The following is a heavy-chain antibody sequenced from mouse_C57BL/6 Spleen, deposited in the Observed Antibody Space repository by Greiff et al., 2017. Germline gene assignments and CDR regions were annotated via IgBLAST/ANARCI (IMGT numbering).Heavy chain of an antibody. D-gene: IGHD1-1*01. CDR3: ASLTTVVAPGYFDV. CDR1: GFSLTSYG. Sequence: QVQLQQSGPGLVQPSQSLSITCTVSGFSLTSYGVHWVRQSPGKGLEWLGVTWSGGSTDYNAAFISRLSISKDNSKSQVFFKMNSLQADDTAIYYCASLTTVVAPGYFDVWGTGTTVTVSS. J-gene: IGHJ1*03. CDR2: TWSGGST. V-gene: IGHV2-2*01.